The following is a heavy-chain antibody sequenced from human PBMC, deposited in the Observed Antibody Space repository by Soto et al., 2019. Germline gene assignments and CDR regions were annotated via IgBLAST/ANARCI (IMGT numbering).Heavy chain of an antibody. V-gene: IGHV3-30*18. CDR1: GFTFSNYG. J-gene: IGHJ6*02. D-gene: IGHD2-15*01. CDR3: AKDLDVVVVVSATRGLDV. CDR2: ISYDGNSK. Sequence: QLVESGGRMIQPGGSLRLSCAASGFTFSNYGMHWVRQAPGKGLEWVAGISYDGNSKYYVDSVKGRFTLSRDNSKNTLFLQMISLRPDDTAVYYCAKDLDVVVVVSATRGLDVWGQGTTVTVSS.